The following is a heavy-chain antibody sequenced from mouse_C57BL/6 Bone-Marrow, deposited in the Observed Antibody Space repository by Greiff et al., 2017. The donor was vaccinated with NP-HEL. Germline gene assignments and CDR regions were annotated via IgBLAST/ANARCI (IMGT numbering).Heavy chain of an antibody. V-gene: IGHV1-82*01. D-gene: IGHD2-3*01. CDR1: GYAFSSSW. J-gene: IGHJ2*01. CDR2: IYPGDGDT. Sequence: VQLQESGPELVKPGASVKISCKASGYAFSSSWMNWVKQRPGKGLEWIGRIYPGDGDTNYNGKFKGKATLTADKSSSKAYMQLSSLTSEDSAVYFCASLDLYDGYLYYFDYWGQGTTLTVSS. CDR3: ASLDLYDGYLYYFDY.